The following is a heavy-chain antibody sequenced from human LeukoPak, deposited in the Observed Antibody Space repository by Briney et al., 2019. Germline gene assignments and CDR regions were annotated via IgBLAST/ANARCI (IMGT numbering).Heavy chain of an antibody. V-gene: IGHV3-11*04. CDR3: ARPEDLGTVYY. D-gene: IGHD1-14*01. CDR2: INNVGNII. CDR1: GFTLTDKY. J-gene: IGHJ4*02. Sequence: GSLRLPCAAPGFTLTDKYLNWIPPASGKGPEWVAYINNVGNIIYYADSVKGRFTISRDTAKQSLYLQMNSLRAEDTALYFCARPEDLGTVYYWGRGTLVTVSS.